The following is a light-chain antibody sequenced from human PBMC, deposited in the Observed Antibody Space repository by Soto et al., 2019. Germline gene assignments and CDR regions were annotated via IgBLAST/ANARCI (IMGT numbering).Light chain of an antibody. V-gene: IGKV1-39*01. CDR3: KQSYSTPFT. CDR1: QSISSY. J-gene: IGKJ3*01. CDR2: AAS. Sequence: DIQMTQSPSSLSASVGDRVTITCRASQSISSYLNWYQQKPGKAPKLLIYAASSLQSGVPSRFSGSGSGTDFTLTISSLQPEAFATYYCKQSYSTPFTFGPGTKVDIK.